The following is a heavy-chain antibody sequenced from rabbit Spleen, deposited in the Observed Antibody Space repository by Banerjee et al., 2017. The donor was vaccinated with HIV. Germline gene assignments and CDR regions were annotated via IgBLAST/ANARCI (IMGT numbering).Heavy chain of an antibody. CDR2: IYVGSGGGT. J-gene: IGHJ6*01. Sequence: QEHLEESGGGLVKPEGSLTLTCKASGFSFSNSDYMCWVRKAPGKGLEWIACIYVGSGGGTKYATWAKGRFTISKTSSTTVTLQMTSLTAADTATYFCARDAGTSFSTYGMDLWGQGTLVTVS. CDR3: ARDAGTSFSTYGMDL. D-gene: IGHD8-1*01. V-gene: IGHV1S45*01. CDR1: GFSFSNSDY.